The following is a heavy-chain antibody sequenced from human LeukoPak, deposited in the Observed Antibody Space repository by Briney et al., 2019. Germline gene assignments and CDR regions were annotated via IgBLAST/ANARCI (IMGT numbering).Heavy chain of an antibody. V-gene: IGHV3-74*01. CDR1: GFTFSSYW. D-gene: IGHD1-1*01. CDR2: INSDGSST. CDR3: ARDGHNWNDPLSVGWFDP. Sequence: GGSLRPSCAASGFTFSSYWMHWVRQAPGKGLVWASRINSDGSSTSYADSVKGRFTISRDNAKSTLYLQMNSLRAEDTAVYYCARDGHNWNDPLSVGWFDPWGQGTLVTVSS. J-gene: IGHJ5*02.